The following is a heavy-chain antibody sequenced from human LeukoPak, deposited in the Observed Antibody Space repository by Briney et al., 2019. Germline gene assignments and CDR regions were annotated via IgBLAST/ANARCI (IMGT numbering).Heavy chain of an antibody. CDR1: GFTFSSYS. V-gene: IGHV3-49*04. CDR2: IRSKAYGGTT. Sequence: GGSLRLSCAASGFTFSSYSMNWVRQAPGKGLEWVGFIRSKAYGGTTEYAASVKGRFTISRDDSKSIAYLQMNSLKTEDTAVYYCTRDRNRGYCDSSGYLDYWGQGTLVTVSS. D-gene: IGHD3-22*01. CDR3: TRDRNRGYCDSSGYLDY. J-gene: IGHJ4*02.